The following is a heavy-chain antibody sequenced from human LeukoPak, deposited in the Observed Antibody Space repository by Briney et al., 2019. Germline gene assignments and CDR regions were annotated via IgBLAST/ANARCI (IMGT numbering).Heavy chain of an antibody. J-gene: IGHJ4*02. V-gene: IGHV3-30*18. D-gene: IGHD6-13*01. Sequence: GESLRLSCAASGFTFSSYGMHWVRQAPGKGLEWVAVISYDGSNKYYADSVKGRFTISRDNSKNTLYLQMNSLRAEDTAVYYCAKAVSSSWYSVDYWGQGTLVTVSS. CDR1: GFTFSSYG. CDR3: AKAVSSSWYSVDY. CDR2: ISYDGSNK.